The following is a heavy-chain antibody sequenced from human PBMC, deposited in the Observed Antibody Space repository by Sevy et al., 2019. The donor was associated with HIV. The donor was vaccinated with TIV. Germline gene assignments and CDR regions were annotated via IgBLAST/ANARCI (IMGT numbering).Heavy chain of an antibody. J-gene: IGHJ4*02. Sequence: GGSLRLSCAASGFSFSSYAMSWVRQAPGKGLEWVSGISGSGITTYYADSVKGRFTISRDNSKNTLHLQMNSLRAEDTAVYYCARVAGSGTYYNGDFDYWGQGTLVTVSS. D-gene: IGHD3-10*01. CDR2: ISGSGITT. CDR1: GFSFSSYA. CDR3: ARVAGSGTYYNGDFDY. V-gene: IGHV3-23*01.